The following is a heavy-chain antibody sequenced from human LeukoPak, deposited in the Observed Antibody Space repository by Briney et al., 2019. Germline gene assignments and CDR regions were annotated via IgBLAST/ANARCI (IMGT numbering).Heavy chain of an antibody. CDR2: IYSNGSP. CDR3: ARAHASAYFDVFDI. J-gene: IGHJ3*02. D-gene: IGHD2-8*01. CDR1: GGSINRYY. Sequence: SETLSLTCSVSGGSINRYYFSWIRHPAGKGLEWIGRIYSNGSPDYNPSLKSRVTMSVDTSKNEVSLKLSSVTAADTAVYYCARAHASAYFDVFDIWGQGTMVTVSS. V-gene: IGHV4-4*07.